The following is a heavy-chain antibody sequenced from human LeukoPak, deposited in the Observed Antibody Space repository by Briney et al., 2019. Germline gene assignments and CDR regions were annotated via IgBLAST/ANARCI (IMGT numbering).Heavy chain of an antibody. CDR3: ARGIYGDPVAFDY. CDR1: GFTFSSYW. Sequence: GGPLRLSCAASGFTFSSYWMRWVRQAPGRGLVWVSRIHSDEIRTNYADSVTGRFTISRDNAKNTVYLQMNSLRNEDTAVYYCARGIYGDPVAFDYWGQGTLVTVSS. CDR2: IHSDEIRT. D-gene: IGHD4/OR15-4a*01. V-gene: IGHV3-74*01. J-gene: IGHJ4*02.